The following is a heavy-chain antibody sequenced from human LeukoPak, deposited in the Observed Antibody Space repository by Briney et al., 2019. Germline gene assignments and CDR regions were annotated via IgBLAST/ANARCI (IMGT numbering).Heavy chain of an antibody. CDR2: ISYDGSNK. V-gene: IGHV3-30-3*01. CDR1: GFTFSSYA. J-gene: IGHJ4*02. Sequence: GRSLRLSCAASGFTFSSYAMHWVRRAPGKGLEWVAVISYDGSNKYYADSVKGRFTISRDNSKNTLYLQINSLRAEDTAVYYCARDPGEAAEEYYFDYWGQGTLVTVSS. D-gene: IGHD6-13*01. CDR3: ARDPGEAAEEYYFDY.